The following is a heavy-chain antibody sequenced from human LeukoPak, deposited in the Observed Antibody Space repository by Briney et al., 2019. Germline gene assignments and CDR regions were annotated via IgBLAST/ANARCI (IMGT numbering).Heavy chain of an antibody. Sequence: ASVKVSCKASGHTFTTYYMHWVRQAPGQGLEWMGLINPSGGYTTSAQMFQGRVSMTRDMSTSTVYMELSSLRSEDTAVYYCARDLLYHYYGSGSYSNKPLGYWGQGTLVTISS. D-gene: IGHD3-10*01. J-gene: IGHJ4*02. CDR1: GHTFTTYY. CDR2: INPSGGYT. CDR3: ARDLLYHYYGSGSYSNKPLGY. V-gene: IGHV1-46*01.